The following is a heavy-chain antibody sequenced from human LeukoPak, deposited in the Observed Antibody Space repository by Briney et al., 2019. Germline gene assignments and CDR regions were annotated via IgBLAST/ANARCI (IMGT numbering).Heavy chain of an antibody. CDR3: AREAGSGESNWFDP. V-gene: IGHV1-69*05. D-gene: IGHD2-15*01. Sequence: SVKVSCKASGGTFSGYAISWVRQAPGQGLEWMGGIIPIFGTANYAQKFQGRVTITTDESTSTAYMELSSLRSEDTAVYYCAREAGSGESNWFDPWGQGTLVTVSS. J-gene: IGHJ5*02. CDR1: GGTFSGYA. CDR2: IIPIFGTA.